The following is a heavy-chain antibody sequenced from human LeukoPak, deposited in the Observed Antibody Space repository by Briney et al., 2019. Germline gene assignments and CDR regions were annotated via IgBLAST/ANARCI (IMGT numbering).Heavy chain of an antibody. CDR1: GFTFSGSA. D-gene: IGHD2-2*01. CDR2: IRSKANSYAT. J-gene: IGHJ5*02. Sequence: PGGSLKLSCAASGFTFSGSAMHWVRQASGKGLKWVGHIRSKANSYATAYAASVKGRFTISRDDSKNTAYLQMNSLKTEDTAVYYCTRYHCSSTSCTFDPWGQGTLVTVSS. V-gene: IGHV3-73*01. CDR3: TRYHCSSTSCTFDP.